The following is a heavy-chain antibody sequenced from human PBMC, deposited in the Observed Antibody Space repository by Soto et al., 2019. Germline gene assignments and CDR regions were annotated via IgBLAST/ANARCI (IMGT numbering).Heavy chain of an antibody. Sequence: GGSLRLSCAASGFTFSSDSMNWVRRAPGKGLEWVSYISSSSSTIHYADSVKGRFTISRDNAKNSLYLQMNSLRAEDTAVYYCARFPHGDYFDYWGQGTLVTVSS. V-gene: IGHV3-48*01. CDR3: ARFPHGDYFDY. D-gene: IGHD4-17*01. CDR2: ISSSSSTI. CDR1: GFTFSSDS. J-gene: IGHJ4*02.